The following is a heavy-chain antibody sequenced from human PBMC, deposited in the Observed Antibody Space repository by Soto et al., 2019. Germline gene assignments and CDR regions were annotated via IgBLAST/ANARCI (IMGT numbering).Heavy chain of an antibody. J-gene: IGHJ3*02. V-gene: IGHV1-69*13. CDR2: IIPIFGTA. CDR3: ARVKAPYYYDSSGYLLTDYAFDI. Sequence: SVKVSCKASGGTFSSYAISWVRQAPGQGLEWMGGIIPIFGTANYAQKFQGRVTITADESTSTAYMELSSLRSEDTAVYYCARVKAPYYYDSSGYLLTDYAFDIWGQGTMVTVSS. D-gene: IGHD3-22*01. CDR1: GGTFSSYA.